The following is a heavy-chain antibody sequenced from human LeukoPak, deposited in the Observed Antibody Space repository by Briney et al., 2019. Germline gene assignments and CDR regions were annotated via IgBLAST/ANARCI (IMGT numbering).Heavy chain of an antibody. Sequence: PSGTLSLTCTVSGGSVKNYYRSWIRQSPEKGLEWIGYIFYSGTTTYNPSLKSRVTISIDTSKNQFSLKLTSVTAADTAIYYCARTASNSAFWVYFPYWGQGTRVTVSS. CDR2: IFYSGTT. J-gene: IGHJ1*01. CDR1: GGSVKNYY. V-gene: IGHV4-59*02. CDR3: ARTASNSAFWVYFPY. D-gene: IGHD3-16*01.